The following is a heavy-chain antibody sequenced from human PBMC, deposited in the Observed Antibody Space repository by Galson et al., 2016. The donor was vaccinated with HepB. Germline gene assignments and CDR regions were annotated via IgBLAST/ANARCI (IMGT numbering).Heavy chain of an antibody. CDR2: ISGHGGGT. CDR1: GFTFTSYA. Sequence: SLRLSCAASGFTFTSYAMAWVRQAPGKGLEWVSGISGHGGGTYYADSVKGRFTISRDNSKNTLYLQVNSLRAEDTAVYYCARGGRFCSGGSCYSDFSNFDYWGQGTLVTVSS. V-gene: IGHV3-23*01. D-gene: IGHD2-15*01. CDR3: ARGGRFCSGGSCYSDFSNFDY. J-gene: IGHJ4*02.